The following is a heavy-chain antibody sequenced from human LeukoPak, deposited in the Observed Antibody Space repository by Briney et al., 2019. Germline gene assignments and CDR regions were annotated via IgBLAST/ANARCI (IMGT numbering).Heavy chain of an antibody. Sequence: ASVKVSCKASGGTFSSYAISWVRQAPGQGLEWMGGIIPIFGTANYAQKFQGRVTITTDESTSTAYMELSSLRSEDTAVYYCARGWVSSSSSGWDNWFDPWGQGTLVTVSS. CDR1: GGTFSSYA. CDR2: IIPIFGTA. CDR3: ARGWVSSSSSGWDNWFDP. J-gene: IGHJ5*02. V-gene: IGHV1-69*05. D-gene: IGHD6-6*01.